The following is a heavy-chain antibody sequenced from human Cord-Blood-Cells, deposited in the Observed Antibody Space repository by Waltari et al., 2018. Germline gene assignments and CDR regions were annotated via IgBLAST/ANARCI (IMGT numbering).Heavy chain of an antibody. V-gene: IGHV1-69*12. CDR2: IILIFGTE. CDR1: GGTFSSYA. Sequence: QVQLVQSGAEVKKPGSSVKVSCKASGGTFSSYAISGVRPAPGKGLEWMGGIILIFGTENYAQKFQGRVTITADESTSTAYMELSSRRSEDTAVYYCARARAGGGAFDIWGQGTMVTVSS. J-gene: IGHJ3*02. CDR3: ARARAGGGAFDI. D-gene: IGHD3-10*01.